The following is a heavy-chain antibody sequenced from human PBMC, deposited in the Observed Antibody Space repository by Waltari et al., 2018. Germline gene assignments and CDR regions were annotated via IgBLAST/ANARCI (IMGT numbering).Heavy chain of an antibody. CDR2: INRDGSST. V-gene: IGHV3-74*01. CDR1: GFIFSTYW. CDR3: VRENIAAAGLES. J-gene: IGHJ4*02. D-gene: IGHD6-13*01. Sequence: EVQLVESGGGLVQPGGSLRLSCVASGFIFSTYWMDWVRQAPGKGLGWVSRINRDGSSTTYSDSVKGRFTISRDNAKNTLYLHMSSLRAEDTAVYYCVRENIAAAGLESWGQGTLVTVSS.